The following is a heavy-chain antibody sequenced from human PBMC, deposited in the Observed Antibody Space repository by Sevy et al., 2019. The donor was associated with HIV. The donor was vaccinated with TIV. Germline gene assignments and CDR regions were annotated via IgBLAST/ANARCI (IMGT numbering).Heavy chain of an antibody. CDR2: IWYDGGFK. CDR3: VRGRYDSSDEYTNTNFDY. D-gene: IGHD3-22*01. J-gene: IGHJ4*02. V-gene: IGHV3-33*03. CDR1: GFTFSIYG. Sequence: GGSLRLSCVASGFTFSIYGMHWVRQAPGKGLEWVSAIWYDGGFKYNEDSVEGRFTISRDNSKNTLCLQMNSLRAEDKAVYYCVRGRYDSSDEYTNTNFDYWGQGTLVTVSS.